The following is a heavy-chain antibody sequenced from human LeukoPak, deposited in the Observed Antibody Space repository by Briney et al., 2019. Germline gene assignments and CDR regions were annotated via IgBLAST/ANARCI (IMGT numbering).Heavy chain of an antibody. CDR3: ERDLITFGVVIASPDY. CDR1: GFTFSSYW. J-gene: IGHJ4*02. D-gene: IGHD3-16*02. V-gene: IGHV3-74*01. CDR2: INTDGSST. Sequence: GGSLRLSCAASGFTFSSYWMHWVRQAPGKGLVWVSRINTDGSSTSYADSVKGRFTISRDNAKNTLYLQMNSLRAEDTAVYYCERDLITFGVVIASPDYWGQGTLVTVSP.